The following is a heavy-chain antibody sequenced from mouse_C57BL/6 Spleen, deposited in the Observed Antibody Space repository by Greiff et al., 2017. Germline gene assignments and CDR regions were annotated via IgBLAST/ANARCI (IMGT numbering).Heavy chain of an antibody. D-gene: IGHD1-1*01. Sequence: EVNVVESGGGLVQSGRSLRLSCATSGFTFSDFYMEWVRQAPGQGLEWIAASRNKANDYTTEYSASVKGRFIVSRDTSQSILYLQMNALRAEDTAIYYCARDAPFYYGSRHWYFDVWGTGTTVTVSS. CDR1: GFTFSDFY. CDR3: ARDAPFYYGSRHWYFDV. J-gene: IGHJ1*03. V-gene: IGHV7-1*01. CDR2: SRNKANDYTT.